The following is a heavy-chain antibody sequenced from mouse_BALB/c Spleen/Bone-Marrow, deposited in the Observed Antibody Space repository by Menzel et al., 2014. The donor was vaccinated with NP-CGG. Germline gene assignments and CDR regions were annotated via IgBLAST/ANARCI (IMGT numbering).Heavy chain of an antibody. J-gene: IGHJ2*01. CDR1: GFTFSSYA. CDR3: ARRDGYLDC. CDR2: ISSGGSYT. V-gene: IGHV5-9-3*01. D-gene: IGHD2-3*01. Sequence: EVKVVESGGGLVKPGGSLKLSCAASGFTFSSYAMSWVRQTPEKRLEWVATISSGGSYTYYPDSVKGRFTISRDNAKNTLNLQMSSLRSEDTAMYYCARRDGYLDCWGQGTTLTVSS.